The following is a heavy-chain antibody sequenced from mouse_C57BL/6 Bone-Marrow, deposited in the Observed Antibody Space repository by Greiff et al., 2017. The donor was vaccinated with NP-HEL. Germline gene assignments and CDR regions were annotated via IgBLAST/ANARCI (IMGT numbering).Heavy chain of an antibody. CDR2: ISDGGSYT. D-gene: IGHD4-1*02. Sequence: EVQLVESGGGLVKPGGSLKLSCAASGFTFSSYAMSWVRQTPEKRLEWVATISDGGSYTYYPDNVKGRFTISRDNAKNNLYLQMSHLKSEDTAMYYCARSNCFDYWGQGTTLTVSS. CDR1: GFTFSSYA. V-gene: IGHV5-4*01. J-gene: IGHJ2*01. CDR3: ARSNCFDY.